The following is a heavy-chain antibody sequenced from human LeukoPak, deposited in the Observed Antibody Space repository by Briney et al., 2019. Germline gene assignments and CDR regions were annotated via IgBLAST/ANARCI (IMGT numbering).Heavy chain of an antibody. CDR3: AKSLNYYDRSGYYGALDY. V-gene: IGHV3-23*01. D-gene: IGHD3-22*01. CDR1: GFTFSSYA. Sequence: GGSLRLSCAASGFTFSSYAMSWVRQAPGKGLELVSAISGSGGSTYYADSVKGRFTISRDNSKNTLYLQMNSLRAEDTAVYYCAKSLNYYDRSGYYGALDYWGQGTLVTVS. J-gene: IGHJ4*02. CDR2: ISGSGGST.